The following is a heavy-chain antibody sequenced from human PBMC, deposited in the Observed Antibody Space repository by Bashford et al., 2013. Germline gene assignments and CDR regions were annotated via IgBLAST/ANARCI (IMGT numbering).Heavy chain of an antibody. CDR2: IIPIFGTA. CDR3: AGANYGDYVDAFDI. Sequence: WVRQAPGQGLEWMGGIIPIFGTANYAQKFQGRVTITADESTSTAYMELSSLRSEDTAVYYCAGANYGDYVDAFDIWGQGTMVTVSS. V-gene: IGHV1-69*01. D-gene: IGHD4-17*01. J-gene: IGHJ3*02.